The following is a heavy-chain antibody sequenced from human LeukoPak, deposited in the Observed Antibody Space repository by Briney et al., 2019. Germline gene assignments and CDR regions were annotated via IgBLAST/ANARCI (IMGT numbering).Heavy chain of an antibody. V-gene: IGHV3-30-3*01. CDR1: GFTFSSYA. Sequence: GGSLRLSCAASGFTFSSYAMHWVRQAPGKGLEWVAVISYDGSNKYYADSVKGRFTISRDNSKNTLYLQMNSLRAEDTAVYYCARDQHYYDSSGYAHYWGQGTLVTVSS. CDR2: ISYDGSNK. CDR3: ARDQHYYDSSGYAHY. J-gene: IGHJ4*02. D-gene: IGHD3-22*01.